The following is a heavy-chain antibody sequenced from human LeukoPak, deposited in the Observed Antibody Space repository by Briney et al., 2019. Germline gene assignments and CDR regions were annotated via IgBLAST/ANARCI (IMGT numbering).Heavy chain of an antibody. D-gene: IGHD3-10*01. Sequence: GGSLRLSCAASGFTFSSYAMSWVRQAPGKGLEWVSAISGSGGSTYYADSVKGRFTISRDNSKNALYLQMNSLRAEDTAVYYCAKGRGVIHSILYYWGQGTLVTVSS. V-gene: IGHV3-23*01. J-gene: IGHJ4*02. CDR2: ISGSGGST. CDR3: AKGRGVIHSILYY. CDR1: GFTFSSYA.